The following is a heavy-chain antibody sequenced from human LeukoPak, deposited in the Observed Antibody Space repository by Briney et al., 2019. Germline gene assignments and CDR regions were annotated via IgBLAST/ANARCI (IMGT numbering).Heavy chain of an antibody. CDR3: ARDRRFYGSGSYAIDY. CDR1: GYTFTGYY. Sequence: GASVKVSCKASGYTFTGYYMHWVRQAPGQGLEWMGWIIPILGIANYAQKFQGRVTITADKSTSTAYMELSSLRSEDTAVYYCARDRRFYGSGSYAIDYWGQGTLVTVSS. V-gene: IGHV1-69*10. D-gene: IGHD3-10*01. CDR2: IIPILGIA. J-gene: IGHJ4*02.